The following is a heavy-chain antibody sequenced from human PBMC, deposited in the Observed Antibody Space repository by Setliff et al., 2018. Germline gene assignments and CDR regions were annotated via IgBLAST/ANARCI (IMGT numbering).Heavy chain of an antibody. CDR3: ARTDYYYYYIDV. Sequence: GASVKVSCKASGYTFNSHYMHWVRQAPGQRPEWMGWINAGNGNTKFSQKFQDRVTFTRDTSASTAYMEVSSLRSEDTAVYYCARTDYYYYYIDVWGKGTTVTVSS. J-gene: IGHJ6*03. V-gene: IGHV1-3*01. CDR1: GYTFNSHY. CDR2: INAGNGNT.